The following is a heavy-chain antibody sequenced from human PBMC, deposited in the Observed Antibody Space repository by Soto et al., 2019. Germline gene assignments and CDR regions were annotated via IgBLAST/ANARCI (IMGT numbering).Heavy chain of an antibody. V-gene: IGHV3-30*18. D-gene: IGHD1-26*01. CDR2: ISYDGSNK. CDR3: AKDLGVGAPLDAFDI. J-gene: IGHJ3*02. CDR1: GFTFSSYG. Sequence: GGSLRLSCAASGFTFSSYGMHWVRQAPGKGLEWVAVISYDGSNKYYADSVKGRFTISRDNSKNTLYLQMNSLRAEDTAVYYCAKDLGVGAPLDAFDIWGQGTMVTV.